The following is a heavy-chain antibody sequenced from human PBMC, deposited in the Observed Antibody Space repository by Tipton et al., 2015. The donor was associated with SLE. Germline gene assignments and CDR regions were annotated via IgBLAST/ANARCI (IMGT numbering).Heavy chain of an antibody. D-gene: IGHD3-10*01. CDR3: ARDWRGYYGSQAYYYYGMDV. J-gene: IGHJ6*02. CDR1: GGSISSYF. V-gene: IGHV4-59*01. CDR2: IFYSGNT. Sequence: TLSLTCTVSGGSISSYFWSWIRQPPGKGLEWIAYIFYSGNTNYNPSLKSRVTISADTSKNQFSLRVNSVTSADTAVYYCARDWRGYYGSQAYYYYGMDVWGQGTTVIVSS.